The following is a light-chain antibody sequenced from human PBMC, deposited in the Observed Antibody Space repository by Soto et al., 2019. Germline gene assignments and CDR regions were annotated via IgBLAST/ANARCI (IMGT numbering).Light chain of an antibody. V-gene: IGLV2-14*01. J-gene: IGLJ3*02. CDR1: GSDVGGYNY. CDR3: SSYTSSSTWV. CDR2: DVS. Sequence: QSALTQPASVSGSPGQSITISCTGTGSDVGGYNYVSWYQQHPGKAPKLMIYDVSNRPSGVSNRFSGSKSGNTASLTISGLQAEDEADYYCSSYTSSSTWVFSGGTKLTVL.